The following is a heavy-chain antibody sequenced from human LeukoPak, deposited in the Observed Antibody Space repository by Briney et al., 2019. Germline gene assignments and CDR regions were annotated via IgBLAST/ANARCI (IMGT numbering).Heavy chain of an antibody. Sequence: SETLSLTCTVSGGSISSYYWSWIRQPPGKGLEWTGYIYYSGSTNYNPSLKSRVTISVDTSKNQFSLKLSSVTAADTAVYYCAAYSSSWSTNPWGQGTLVTVSS. V-gene: IGHV4-59*01. D-gene: IGHD6-13*01. CDR2: IYYSGST. J-gene: IGHJ5*02. CDR1: GGSISSYY. CDR3: AAYSSSWSTNP.